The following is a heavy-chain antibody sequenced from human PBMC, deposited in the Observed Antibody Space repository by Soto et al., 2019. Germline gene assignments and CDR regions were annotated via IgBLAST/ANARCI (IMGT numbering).Heavy chain of an antibody. CDR1: GNVFASRG. CDR3: ARSSSFDY. V-gene: IGHV1-18*01. Sequence: GNVFASRGIDRVRQAPGQGLEWMGWISAYNGNTNYAQKLQGRVTMTTDTSTSTAYMELRSLRSADTAVYYCARSSSFDYWGQGTLVTV. J-gene: IGHJ4*02. CDR2: ISAYNGNT.